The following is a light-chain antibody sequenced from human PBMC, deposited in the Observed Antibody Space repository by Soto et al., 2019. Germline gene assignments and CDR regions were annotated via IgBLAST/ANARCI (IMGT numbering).Light chain of an antibody. CDR2: GAF. CDR3: QQRNIWPPVT. Sequence: DIMLTQSPSTLSLSTGERATLSCRASPSVPNYLAWYQQKPGQAPRLLIYGAFNRATGIPARFSGSGSGADFTLTISSLEPEDFAVYYCQQRNIWPPVTFGQGTRLAI. CDR1: PSVPNY. J-gene: IGKJ5*01. V-gene: IGKV3-11*01.